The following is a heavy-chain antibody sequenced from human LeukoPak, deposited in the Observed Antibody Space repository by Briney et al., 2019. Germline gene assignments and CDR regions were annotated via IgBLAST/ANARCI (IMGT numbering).Heavy chain of an antibody. J-gene: IGHJ4*02. D-gene: IGHD4-17*01. V-gene: IGHV3-23*01. CDR2: ISGSGGST. CDR1: GFTFSSYA. Sequence: PGGSLRLSCAASGFTFSSYAMSWVRQAPGKGLEWVSAISGSGGSTYYADSVKGRFTISRDNSKNTLYVQMNSLRAEDTAVYYCAKDHNNRRSDVLRYFDYWGQGTLVTVST. CDR3: AKDHNNRRSDVLRYFDY.